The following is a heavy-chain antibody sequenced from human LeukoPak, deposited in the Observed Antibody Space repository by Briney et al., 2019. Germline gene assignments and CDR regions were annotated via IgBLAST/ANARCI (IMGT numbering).Heavy chain of an antibody. V-gene: IGHV1-69*05. D-gene: IGHD5-12*01. CDR3: AKAQAGNYDWPLDL. CDR1: GGTFSKYA. Sequence: SVKVSCKASGGTFSKYALSWVRQAPGQGLEWMGAIIPFLDTSNYPPKFQDRVTITTDESTSTAYMDLSSLRSDDTAVYYCAKAQAGNYDWPLDLWGQGTLVTVSS. J-gene: IGHJ5*02. CDR2: IIPFLDTS.